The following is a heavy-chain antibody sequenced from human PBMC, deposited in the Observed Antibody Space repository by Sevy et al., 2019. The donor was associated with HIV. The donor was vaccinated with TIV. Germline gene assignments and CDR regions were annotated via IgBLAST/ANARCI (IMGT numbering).Heavy chain of an antibody. CDR2: INHSGST. CDR1: VGSFSGYY. D-gene: IGHD1-26*01. V-gene: IGHV4-34*01. CDR3: ARVVSGSYYDLDY. J-gene: IGHJ4*02. Sequence: SDTLSLTCAVYVGSFSGYYWSWIRQPPGKGLEWIGEINHSGSTNYNPSLKSRVTISVDTSKNQFSLKLSSVTAADTAVYYCARVVSGSYYDLDYWGQGTLVTVSS.